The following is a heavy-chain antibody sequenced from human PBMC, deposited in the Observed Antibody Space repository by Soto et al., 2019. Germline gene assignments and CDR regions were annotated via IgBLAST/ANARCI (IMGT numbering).Heavy chain of an antibody. CDR2: TYYRSKWYN. V-gene: IGHV6-1*01. Sequence: PSQTLSLTCAISGDSVSSNSAAWNWIRQSPSRGLEWLGRTYYRSKWYNDYAVSVKSRITINPDTSKNQFSLQLNSVTPEDTAVYYCARDSKARGYSYGTHTRFDYWGQGTLVTVSS. J-gene: IGHJ4*02. D-gene: IGHD5-18*01. CDR1: GDSVSSNSAA. CDR3: ARDSKARGYSYGTHTRFDY.